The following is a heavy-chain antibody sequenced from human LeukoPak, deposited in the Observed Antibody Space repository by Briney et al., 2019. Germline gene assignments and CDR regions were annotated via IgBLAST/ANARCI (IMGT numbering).Heavy chain of an antibody. CDR3: ARDRRLGSGWGYYFDY. Sequence: GASVKVSCKASGYTFTSYGISWVRQAPGQGLEWMGWISAYNGNTNYAQKLQGRVTMTTDTSTSTAYMELRSLRSDDTAVYYCARDRRLGSGWGYYFDYWGQGTLVTVSS. V-gene: IGHV1-18*01. J-gene: IGHJ4*02. CDR1: GYTFTSYG. CDR2: ISAYNGNT. D-gene: IGHD6-19*01.